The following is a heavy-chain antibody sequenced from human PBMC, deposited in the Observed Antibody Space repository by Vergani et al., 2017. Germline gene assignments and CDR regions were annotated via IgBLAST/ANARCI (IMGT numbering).Heavy chain of an antibody. CDR3: ARISGGSAPYLHY. Sequence: EVQLLESGGGLVKPGGSLRLPCAASGFTFGDYYMAWIRLAPGKGLDWVASIKRDGTETFYVDSVKGRFTISRDNAKTTLYLQMNSLRDEDRGVYYCARISGGSAPYLHYWGQGTLVTVAS. V-gene: IGHV3-7*01. CDR1: GFTFGDYY. J-gene: IGHJ1*01. CDR2: IKRDGTET. D-gene: IGHD2-15*01.